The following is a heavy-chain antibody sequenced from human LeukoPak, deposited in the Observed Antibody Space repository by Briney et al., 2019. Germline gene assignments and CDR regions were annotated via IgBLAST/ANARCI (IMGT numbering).Heavy chain of an antibody. CDR3: ARDFKRCGPSCFTWYYYYYYMDV. CDR2: ITPSGGST. Sequence: ASVKVSCKASGYTFTSYYLHWGRQAPGQGPEWMGIITPSGGSTSSAQKFQGRVTMTRDMSTSTVYMELSSLRSEDTAVYFCARDFKRCGPSCFTWYYYYYYMDVWGKGTTVTVSS. D-gene: IGHD2-2*02. J-gene: IGHJ6*03. CDR1: GYTFTSYY. V-gene: IGHV1-46*01.